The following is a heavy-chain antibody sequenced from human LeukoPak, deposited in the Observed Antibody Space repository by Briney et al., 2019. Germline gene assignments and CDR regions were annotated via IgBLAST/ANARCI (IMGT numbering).Heavy chain of an antibody. CDR1: GFTFTDEY. CDR2: ISAYNGNT. V-gene: IGHV1-18*01. J-gene: IGHJ6*02. Sequence: ASVKVSCKSSGFTFTDEYIHWVRQAPGQGLEWMGWISAYNGNTNYAQRLQGRVTMTTDTSTSTDYMELRSLRSDDTAVYYCARNYYGMDVWGQGTTVTVSS. CDR3: ARNYYGMDV.